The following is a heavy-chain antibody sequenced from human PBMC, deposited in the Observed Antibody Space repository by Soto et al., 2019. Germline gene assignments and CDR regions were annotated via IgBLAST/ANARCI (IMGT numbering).Heavy chain of an antibody. CDR2: ISYDGSNK. Sequence: GGSLRLSCAASGFTFSSYAMHWVRQAPGKGLEWVAVISYDGSNKYYADSVKGRFTISRDNSKNTLYLQMNSLRAEDTAVYYCATVPYYYDSSGYITDAFDIWGQGXMVTV. CDR3: ATVPYYYDSSGYITDAFDI. J-gene: IGHJ3*02. V-gene: IGHV3-30-3*01. D-gene: IGHD3-22*01. CDR1: GFTFSSYA.